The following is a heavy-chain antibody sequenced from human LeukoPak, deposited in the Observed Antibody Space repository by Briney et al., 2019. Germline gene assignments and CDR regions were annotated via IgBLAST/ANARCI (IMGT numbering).Heavy chain of an antibody. V-gene: IGHV1-69*05. CDR1: GGTFSSYA. Sequence: SVKVSCKASGGTFSSYAISWVRQAPGQGLEWMGGIIPIFGTANYAQKFQGRVTITTDESTSTAYMELSSLRSEDTAVYYCAGDGVEEGLYNWFDPWGQGTLVTVSS. D-gene: IGHD2-15*01. CDR2: IIPIFGTA. CDR3: AGDGVEEGLYNWFDP. J-gene: IGHJ5*02.